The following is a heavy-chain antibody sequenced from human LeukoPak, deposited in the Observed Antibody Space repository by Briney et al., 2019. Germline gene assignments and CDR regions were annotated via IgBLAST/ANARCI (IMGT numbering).Heavy chain of an antibody. J-gene: IGHJ4*02. CDR3: ARAEQWLPDYYFDY. CDR2: IYYSGST. CDR1: GGSISSYY. D-gene: IGHD6-19*01. V-gene: IGHV4-59*01. Sequence: PSETLSLTCTVSGGSISSYYWSWIRQPPGKGLEWIGYIYYSGSTNYNPSLKSRVTISVDTSKNQFSLKLSSVTAADTAVYYCARAEQWLPDYYFDYWGQGTPVTVSS.